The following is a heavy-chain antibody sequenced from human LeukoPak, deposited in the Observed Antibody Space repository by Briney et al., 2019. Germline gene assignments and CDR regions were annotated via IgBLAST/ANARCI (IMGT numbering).Heavy chain of an antibody. V-gene: IGHV4-39*02. D-gene: IGHD3-22*01. Sequence: PSETLSLTCTVSGGSISSNNHYWGWIRQPPGKGLEWIGSIYHSGSTYYNPSLKSRVTISVDTSKNQFSLRLSSVTAADTAVYYCAREDSSVSDDAFDIWGQGTMATVSS. CDR2: IYHSGST. CDR3: AREDSSVSDDAFDI. J-gene: IGHJ3*02. CDR1: GGSISSNNHY.